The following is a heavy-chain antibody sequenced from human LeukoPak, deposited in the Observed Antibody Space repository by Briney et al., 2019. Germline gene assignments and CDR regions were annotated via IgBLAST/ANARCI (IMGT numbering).Heavy chain of an antibody. CDR2: INPESGDT. D-gene: IGHD3-22*01. J-gene: IGHJ4*02. V-gene: IGHV1-2*02. CDR1: GYTFTDHY. CDR3: ARDNYREDDDSTDYQPQRGLDY. Sequence: ASVKVSCKTSGYTFTDHYIHWVRQAPGQGLEWVAWINPESGDTNSAQKFQGRVTLTSDTSVTTAYTELSRLTSDDTALYYCARDNYREDDDSTDYQPQRGLDYWGQGTPVTVSS.